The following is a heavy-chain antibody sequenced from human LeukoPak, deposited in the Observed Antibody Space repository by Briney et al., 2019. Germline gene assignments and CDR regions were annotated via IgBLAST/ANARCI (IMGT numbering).Heavy chain of an antibody. CDR1: GFTFSSYG. D-gene: IGHD6-13*01. V-gene: IGHV3-30*02. CDR3: AKARSSSWYGGGY. J-gene: IGHJ4*02. Sequence: GGSLRLSCAASGFTFSSYGMHWVRQAPGKGLEWVAFIRYDGSNKYYADSVKGRFTISRDNSKNTLYLQMNSLRAEDTAVYYCAKARSSSWYGGGYWGQGTLVTVSS. CDR2: IRYDGSNK.